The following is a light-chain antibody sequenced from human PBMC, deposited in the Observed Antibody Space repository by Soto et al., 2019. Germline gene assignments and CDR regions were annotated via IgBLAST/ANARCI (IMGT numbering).Light chain of an antibody. CDR2: GAS. CDR1: QNIGSS. J-gene: IGKJ1*01. Sequence: EIVITQSPATLSVSPGERATLSCRASQNIGSSLAWYQQKPGQAPRLLIYGASTRATGIPARFSGSGSGTEFTLTISSLQSEDFALYYCQQFNVWPRTFGQGTRWIS. V-gene: IGKV3-15*01. CDR3: QQFNVWPRT.